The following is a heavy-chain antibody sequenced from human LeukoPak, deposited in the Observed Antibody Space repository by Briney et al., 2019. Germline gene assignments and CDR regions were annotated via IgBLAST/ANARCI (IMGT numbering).Heavy chain of an antibody. D-gene: IGHD3-22*01. J-gene: IGHJ4*02. CDR2: ISAYNGNT. CDR1: GYAFTSYG. V-gene: IGHV1-18*01. CDR3: ARDPFVDYYDSSGYFGY. Sequence: GASVKVSCKASGYAFTSYGISWVRRAPGQGLEWMGWISAYNGNTNYAQKLQGRVTMTTDTSTSTAYMELRSLRSDDTAVYYCARDPFVDYYDSSGYFGYWGQGTLVTVSS.